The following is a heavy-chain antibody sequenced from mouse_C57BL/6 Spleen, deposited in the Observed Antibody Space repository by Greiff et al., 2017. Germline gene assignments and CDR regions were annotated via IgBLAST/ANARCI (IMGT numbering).Heavy chain of an antibody. Sequence: VQLQQPGAELVKPGASVKLSCKASGYTFTSYWMHWVKQRPGQGLEWIGMIHPNSGSTNYNEKFKSKATLTVDKSSSTAYMQLSSLTSEDSAVYYCARIYGSSDFDYWGQGTTLTVSS. J-gene: IGHJ2*01. CDR2: IHPNSGST. CDR1: GYTFTSYW. V-gene: IGHV1-64*01. D-gene: IGHD1-1*01. CDR3: ARIYGSSDFDY.